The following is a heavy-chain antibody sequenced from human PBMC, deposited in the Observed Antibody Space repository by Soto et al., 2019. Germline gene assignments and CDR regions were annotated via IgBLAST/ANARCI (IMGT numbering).Heavy chain of an antibody. CDR2: FYYTGSA. Sequence: QVQLQESGPGLVKPSETLSLTFTVSGGSITNFYWSWIRQPPGKGLEWIGYFYYTGSANYNPSLTSRVTISPDTSQNQFSLKLSSVTAADTAVYYCATSRYYHDSEDWDAFDIWGQGTMVTVSS. D-gene: IGHD3-22*01. V-gene: IGHV4-59*01. CDR3: ATSRYYHDSEDWDAFDI. J-gene: IGHJ3*02. CDR1: GGSITNFY.